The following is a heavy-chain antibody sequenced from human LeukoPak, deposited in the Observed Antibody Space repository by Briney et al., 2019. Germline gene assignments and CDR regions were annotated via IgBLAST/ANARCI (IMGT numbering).Heavy chain of an antibody. D-gene: IGHD3-9*01. Sequence: ASVKVSCKASGYTFTSYGISCVRQAPGQGLEWMGWISAYNGNTNYAQKLQGRVTMTTDTSTSTAYMELRSLRSDDTAVYCCARVILTGTGFDYGGQGTLVTVSS. V-gene: IGHV1-18*01. CDR2: ISAYNGNT. CDR3: ARVILTGTGFDY. J-gene: IGHJ4*02. CDR1: GYTFTSYG.